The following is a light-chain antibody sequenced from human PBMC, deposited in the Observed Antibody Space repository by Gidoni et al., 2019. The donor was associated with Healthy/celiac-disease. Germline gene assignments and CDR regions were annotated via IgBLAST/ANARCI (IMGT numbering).Light chain of an antibody. CDR1: SLRSYH. J-gene: IGLJ2*01. V-gene: IGLV3-19*01. CDR2: GKT. Sequence: SSELTLDPAVSLSLLQTVRITCEGDSLRSYHASWYQQKPGQAPVLVIYGKTNRPSGIPDRFSGSSSGNTASLTITGAQAEDEADYYCNSRDSSGNHEVVFGGGTKLTVL. CDR3: NSRDSSGNHEVV.